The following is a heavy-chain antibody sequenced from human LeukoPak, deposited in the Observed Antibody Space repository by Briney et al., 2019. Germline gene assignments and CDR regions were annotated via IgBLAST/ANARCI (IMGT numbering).Heavy chain of an antibody. Sequence: SETLSLTCTVSGGSISSYYWSWIRQPPGKGLEWIGYIYYSGSTNYNPSLKSRVTISVDTSKYQFSLKLSSVTAADTAVYYCARSSYSGIDYWGQGTLVTVSS. V-gene: IGHV4-59*01. CDR3: ARSSYSGIDY. D-gene: IGHD4-4*01. CDR1: GGSISSYY. J-gene: IGHJ4*02. CDR2: IYYSGST.